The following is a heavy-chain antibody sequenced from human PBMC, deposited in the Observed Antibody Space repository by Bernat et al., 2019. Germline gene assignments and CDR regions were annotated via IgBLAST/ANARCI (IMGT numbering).Heavy chain of an antibody. D-gene: IGHD3-3*01. V-gene: IGHV3-30-3*01. Sequence: QVQLVESGGGVVQPGRSLRLSCAASGFTFSSYAMHWVRQAPGKGLEWVAVISYDGSNKYYADSAKGRFTISRDNSKNTLYLQMNSLRAEDTAVYYCARDRGRFPPPRGPPTDYWGQGTLVTVSS. CDR3: ARDRGRFPPPRGPPTDY. CDR2: ISYDGSNK. CDR1: GFTFSSYA. J-gene: IGHJ4*02.